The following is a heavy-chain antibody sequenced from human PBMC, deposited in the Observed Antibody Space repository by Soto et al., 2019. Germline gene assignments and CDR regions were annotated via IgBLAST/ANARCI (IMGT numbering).Heavy chain of an antibody. V-gene: IGHV1-18*01. CDR1: GYTFTSYG. CDR3: ARSHMESPAATAYCGGDCGHYYFDY. J-gene: IGHJ4*02. Sequence: QVQLVQSGAEVKKPGASVKVSCKASGYTFTSYGISWVRQAPGQGLEWMGWISAYNGNTNYAQKLQGRVTMTTDTHKGTAYMELRSLKTNDTAVYYCARSHMESPAATAYCGGDCGHYYFDYWGQGTLVTGSS. CDR2: ISAYNGNT. D-gene: IGHD2-21*02.